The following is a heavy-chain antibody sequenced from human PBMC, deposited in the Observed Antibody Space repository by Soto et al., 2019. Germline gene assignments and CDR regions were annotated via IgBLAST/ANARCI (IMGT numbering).Heavy chain of an antibody. Sequence: EVQLLESGGGLVQPGGSLRLSCAASGFMFSSYVMSWVRQAPGKGLEWVSGVSGSGSRTYYADSVKGRFSISRDNSRNTLYLQLNSLRAEDTAVYYCAVFTTVTDADYWGQGTLVTVPS. J-gene: IGHJ4*02. CDR1: GFMFSSYV. V-gene: IGHV3-23*01. CDR2: VSGSGSRT. CDR3: AVFTTVTDADY. D-gene: IGHD4-17*01.